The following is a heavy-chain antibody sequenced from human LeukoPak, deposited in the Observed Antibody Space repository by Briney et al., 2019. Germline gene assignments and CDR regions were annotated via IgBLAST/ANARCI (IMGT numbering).Heavy chain of an antibody. D-gene: IGHD3-16*02. CDR1: GFTFGDYA. CDR3: AKDRDYVYYDYVWGSYRPLVAFDI. J-gene: IGHJ3*02. V-gene: IGHV3-9*01. Sequence: PGGSLRLSCAASGFTFGDYAMHWVRQAPGKGLEWVSGISWNSGSIGYADPVKGRFTISRDNAKNSLYLQMNSLRAEDTALYYCAKDRDYVYYDYVWGSYRPLVAFDIWGQGTMVTVSS. CDR2: ISWNSGSI.